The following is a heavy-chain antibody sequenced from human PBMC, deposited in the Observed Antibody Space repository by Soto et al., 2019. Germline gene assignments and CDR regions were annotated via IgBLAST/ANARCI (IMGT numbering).Heavy chain of an antibody. J-gene: IGHJ6*02. D-gene: IGHD1-7*01. Sequence: ASVKVSCKASGYTFTRYGISWVRQAPGQGLEWMGWISAYNGNTNYAQKLQGRVTMTTDTSTSTAYMELRSLRSDDTAVYYCARVSAGITGTTESDYYYYGMDVWGQGTTVTVSS. CDR2: ISAYNGNT. CDR3: ARVSAGITGTTESDYYYYGMDV. CDR1: GYTFTRYG. V-gene: IGHV1-18*04.